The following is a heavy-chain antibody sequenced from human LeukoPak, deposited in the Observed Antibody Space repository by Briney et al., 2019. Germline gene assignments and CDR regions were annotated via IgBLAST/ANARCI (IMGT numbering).Heavy chain of an antibody. CDR3: RTEGLDSSGYPFDY. D-gene: IGHD3-22*01. CDR1: GFTFSDYY. CDR2: ISSSGSTI. Sequence: GGSLRLSCAASGFTFSDYYMSWIRQAPGKGLEWVSYISSSGSTIYYADSVKGRFTISRDNAKNSLYLQMNSLRAEDTAVYYCRTEGLDSSGYPFDYWGQGPLVTVSS. J-gene: IGHJ4*02. V-gene: IGHV3-11*01.